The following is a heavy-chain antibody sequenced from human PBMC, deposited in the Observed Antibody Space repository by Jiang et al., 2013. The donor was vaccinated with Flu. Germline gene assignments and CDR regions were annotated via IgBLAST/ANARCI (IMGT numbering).Heavy chain of an antibody. V-gene: IGHV1-46*01. CDR3: ARSLYSGTSQGVFDV. J-gene: IGHJ4*02. CDR2: INPSGGST. Sequence: SGAEVKKPGASEDSCKASGYTFPIYYMHWVRQAPGQGLEWMGIINPSGGSTSYAQKFQDRVTLTTDTSTSTVSMELGSLRSEDTAVYFCARSLYSGTSQGVFDVWGQGNPGQRLL. CDR1: GYTFPIYY. D-gene: IGHD1-26*01.